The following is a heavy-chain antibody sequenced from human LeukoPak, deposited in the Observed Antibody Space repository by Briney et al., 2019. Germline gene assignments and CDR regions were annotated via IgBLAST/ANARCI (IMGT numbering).Heavy chain of an antibody. Sequence: GGSLRLSCAASGFSFSSYSMNWVRQAPGQGLAWVASISSSSSDIYYADSVKGRFTISRDNAQNSLYLQVNSLRAEGPGVYFCAVLIGSYYMDVWGKGTTVTVSS. CDR3: AVLIGSYYMDV. D-gene: IGHD2-15*01. CDR2: ISSSSSDI. CDR1: GFSFSSYS. J-gene: IGHJ6*03. V-gene: IGHV3-21*01.